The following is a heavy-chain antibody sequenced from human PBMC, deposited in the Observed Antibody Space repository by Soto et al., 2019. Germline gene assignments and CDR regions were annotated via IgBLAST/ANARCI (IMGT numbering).Heavy chain of an antibody. CDR1: RSTYSNAR. V-gene: IGHV3-15*07. D-gene: IGHD6-19*01. Sequence: CRSTYSNARVLWVRQAPGKGLEWVGRIKSKTDGGTTDYAAPVNGRFTVSRDDSKNALYLQMNSLKPEDTAVYYCTTTSRSGWSSWGQGA. CDR3: TTTSRSGWSS. CDR2: IKSKTDGGTT. J-gene: IGHJ4*02.